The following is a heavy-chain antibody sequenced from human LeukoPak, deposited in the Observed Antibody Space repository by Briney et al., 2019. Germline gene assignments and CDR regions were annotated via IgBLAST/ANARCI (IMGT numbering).Heavy chain of an antibody. CDR2: ISGSGGST. CDR1: GFTFSSYA. CDR3: AKDPWLHPRFDY. J-gene: IGHJ4*02. D-gene: IGHD5-24*01. V-gene: IGHV3-23*01. Sequence: PGGSLRLSCAASGFTFSSYAMSWVRQAPGKGLEWVSAISGSGGSTYYADSVKGRFTISRDNSKNTLYLQMNSLRAENTAVYYCAKDPWLHPRFDYWGQGTLVTVSS.